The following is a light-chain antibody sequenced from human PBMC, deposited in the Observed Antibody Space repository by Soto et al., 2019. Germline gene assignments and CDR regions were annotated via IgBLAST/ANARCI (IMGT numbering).Light chain of an antibody. CDR3: CSYTSSDTRV. CDR1: SSDVGGYNF. V-gene: IGLV2-14*03. J-gene: IGLJ1*01. CDR2: DVN. Sequence: QSALTQPASVSGSPGQLITISCTGTSSDVGGYNFVSWYQQHPGKVPKLLIYDVNHRPSGVPDRFSGSKSGNTASLTISGLQAEDEADDYCCSYTSSDTRVFGTGTKVTVL.